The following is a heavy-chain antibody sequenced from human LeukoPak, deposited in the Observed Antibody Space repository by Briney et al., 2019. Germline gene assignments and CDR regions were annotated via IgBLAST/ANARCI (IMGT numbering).Heavy chain of an antibody. Sequence: SETLSLTCTVSGASITSYYWSWIRQPPGKGLEWIGYIYYSGSTNYNPSLKSRVTMSVDTSKNQFSLKLSSVAAADTAVYYCARRASIFGVVNHYYYYYMDVWGKGTTVTVSS. CDR2: IYYSGST. J-gene: IGHJ6*03. CDR3: ARRASIFGVVNHYYYYYMDV. D-gene: IGHD3-3*01. CDR1: GASITSYY. V-gene: IGHV4-59*08.